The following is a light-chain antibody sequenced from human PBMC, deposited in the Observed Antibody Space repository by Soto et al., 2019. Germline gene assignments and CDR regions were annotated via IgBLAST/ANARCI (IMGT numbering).Light chain of an antibody. CDR1: QGISRY. CDR2: AAS. CDR3: QQYYSYPYT. Sequence: AIRMTQSPSSLSASTGDRVTITCRASQGISRYLAWYQQKPGKAPKLLIYAASTLQSGVPSRFSGSGSGTDFTLTISCLQSEDFANYYCQQYYSYPYTFGQGTKLEIK. V-gene: IGKV1-8*01. J-gene: IGKJ2*01.